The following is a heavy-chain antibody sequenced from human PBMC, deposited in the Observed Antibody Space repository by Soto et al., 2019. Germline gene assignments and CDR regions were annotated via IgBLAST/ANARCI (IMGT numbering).Heavy chain of an antibody. D-gene: IGHD2-15*01. J-gene: IGHJ4*02. V-gene: IGHV4-30-2*01. Sequence: QLQLQESGSGLVKPSQTLSLTCAVSGGSISSGGYSWSWIRQPPGKGLEWIGYVYHSGNPYYNPYLQGRVTISLDRSKNQFSLELGSVTAADTAVYYCARLALVPRIFDYGGQGTLVTVSS. CDR3: ARLALVPRIFDY. CDR2: VYHSGNP. CDR1: GGSISSGGYS.